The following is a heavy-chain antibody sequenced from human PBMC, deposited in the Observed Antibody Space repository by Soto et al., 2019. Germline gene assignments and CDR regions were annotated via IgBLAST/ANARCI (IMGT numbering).Heavy chain of an antibody. J-gene: IGHJ4*02. Sequence: VQLVESGGGLVKPGGSLRLSCAASGLTFSSFGMYWVRQAPGKGLEWVAVISYDGANKYYADSVKGRFTISRDNSKNTLYLQMNSLRVEDTAVFYCAKPTVPFGRAAVAGPFEHWGQGTLVTVSS. D-gene: IGHD6-19*01. CDR2: ISYDGANK. CDR3: AKPTVPFGRAAVAGPFEH. V-gene: IGHV3-30*18. CDR1: GLTFSSFG.